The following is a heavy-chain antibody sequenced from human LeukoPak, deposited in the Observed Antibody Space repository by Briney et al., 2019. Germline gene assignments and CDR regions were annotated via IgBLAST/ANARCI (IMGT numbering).Heavy chain of an antibody. J-gene: IGHJ5*02. V-gene: IGHV4-61*02. CDR3: ARESAAWFDP. Sequence: SETLSLTCSVSGGSISSGSYYWSWIRQPAGKGLEWIGRIFITGSTNYNPSLKSRVTISVDTSKNQISLKLSSVTAADTAVHYCARESAAWFDPWGQGTLVTVSS. D-gene: IGHD6-25*01. CDR1: GGSISSGSYY. CDR2: IFITGST.